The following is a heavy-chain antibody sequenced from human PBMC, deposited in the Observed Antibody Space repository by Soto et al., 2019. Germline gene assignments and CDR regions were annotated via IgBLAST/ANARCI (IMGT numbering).Heavy chain of an antibody. Sequence: QVQLVQSGAEVKKPGASVKVSCKASGYTFTSYAMHWVRQAPGQRLEWMGWINAGNGNTKYSQKFQGRVTITRDTSASTAYMELSRLKSEDTAVYYCARDRGELLHYYGMDVWGQGTTVTVSS. V-gene: IGHV1-3*01. J-gene: IGHJ6*02. D-gene: IGHD1-26*01. CDR1: GYTFTSYA. CDR3: ARDRGELLHYYGMDV. CDR2: INAGNGNT.